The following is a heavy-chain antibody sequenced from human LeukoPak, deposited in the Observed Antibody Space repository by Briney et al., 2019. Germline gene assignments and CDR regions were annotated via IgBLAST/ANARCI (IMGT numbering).Heavy chain of an antibody. CDR2: INPSGSST. J-gene: IGHJ5*02. CDR3: ARDNSVGDIAWWFDP. V-gene: IGHV1-46*01. Sequence: ASVKVSCKASGYSFTSHYMHWVRQAPGQGLEWLGLINPSGSSTLYAQKFQGRVTMTRDMSTSTDYMELSSLRSEDTAVYYCARDNSVGDIAWWFDPWGQGTLVTVSS. CDR1: GYSFTSHY. D-gene: IGHD3-10*01.